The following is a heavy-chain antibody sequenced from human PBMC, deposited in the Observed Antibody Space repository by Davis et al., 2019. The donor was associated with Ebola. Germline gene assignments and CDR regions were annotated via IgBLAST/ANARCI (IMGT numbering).Heavy chain of an antibody. D-gene: IGHD6-25*01. V-gene: IGHV3-21*01. CDR1: GFTFSTYS. Sequence: PGGSLRLSCAASGFTFSTYSMSWVRQAPGKGLEWVSSISSDSDYIYYADSVKGRFTISRDNAKNSLYLQMNSLRAEDTAVYYCARDLGGSGNWFDPWGQGTLVTVSS. J-gene: IGHJ5*02. CDR3: ARDLGGSGNWFDP. CDR2: ISSDSDYI.